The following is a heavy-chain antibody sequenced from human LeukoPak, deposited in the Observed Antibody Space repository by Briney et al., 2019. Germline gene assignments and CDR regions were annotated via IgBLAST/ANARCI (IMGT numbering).Heavy chain of an antibody. CDR2: ISGSGGST. V-gene: IGHV3-23*01. CDR1: GFTFSSYA. Sequence: PGGSLRLSCAASGFTFSSYAMSWVRQAPGKGLEWVSAISGSGGSTYYADSVKGRFTISRDNSKNTLYLQMNSLRAEDTAVYYCAKVELPYYYYGMDVWGQGTTVTVS. J-gene: IGHJ6*02. CDR3: AKVELPYYYYGMDV. D-gene: IGHD1-7*01.